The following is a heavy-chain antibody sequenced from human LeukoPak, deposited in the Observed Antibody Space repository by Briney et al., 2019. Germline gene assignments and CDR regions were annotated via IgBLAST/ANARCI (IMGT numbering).Heavy chain of an antibody. J-gene: IGHJ4*02. CDR3: AKIKRPFVMVTDTFDS. CDR2: IPSDGSNK. CDR1: GFTFSNAW. V-gene: IGHV3-30*18. Sequence: HPGGSLRLSCAASGFTFSNAWMSWVRQAPGKGLEWVAVIPSDGSNKYYADSLKGRFTISRDNPKNTVYLQMNSLRPEDTAMYYCAKIKRPFVMVTDTFDSWGRGTLVTVSS. D-gene: IGHD2-21*02.